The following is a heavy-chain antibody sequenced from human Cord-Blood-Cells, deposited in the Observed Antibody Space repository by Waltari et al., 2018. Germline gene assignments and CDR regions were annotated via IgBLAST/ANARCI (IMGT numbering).Heavy chain of an antibody. D-gene: IGHD6-6*01. CDR1: GGSISSHY. CDR2: TYYGGST. CDR3: ARCRRAARPDWYFDL. Sequence: QVQLQESGPGLVKPSETLSLTCTVSGGSISSHYWSWIRQPPGKGLEWIGYTYYGGSTNHNPSLRSRVTVSVDTSKNPFSLTLSAGTAADTAVYYCARCRRAARPDWYFDLWGRGTLVTVSS. V-gene: IGHV4-59*11. J-gene: IGHJ2*01.